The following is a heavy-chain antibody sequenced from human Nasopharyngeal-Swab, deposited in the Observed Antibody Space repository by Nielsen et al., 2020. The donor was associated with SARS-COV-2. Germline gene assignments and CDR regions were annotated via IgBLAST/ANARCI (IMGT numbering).Heavy chain of an antibody. Sequence: GESLKISCAASGFTFSSYSMNWVRQAPGKGLEWVSSISSSSSYIYYADSVKGRFTISRDNAKNSLYLQMNSLRAEDTAVYYCARDSERYSYGYDYYYYGMDVWGQGTTVTVSS. D-gene: IGHD5-18*01. CDR1: GFTFSSYS. J-gene: IGHJ6*02. V-gene: IGHV3-21*04. CDR2: ISSSSSYI. CDR3: ARDSERYSYGYDYYYYGMDV.